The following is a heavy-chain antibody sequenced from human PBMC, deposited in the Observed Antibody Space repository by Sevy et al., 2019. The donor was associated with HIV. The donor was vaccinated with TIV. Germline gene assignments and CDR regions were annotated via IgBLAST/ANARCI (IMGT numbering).Heavy chain of an antibody. D-gene: IGHD3-22*01. Sequence: GGSLRLSCAASGFTFSRYGIHWVRVISYDGSNKYYADSVKGRFTVSRDNSKNTLYLQMNSLRTEGTTVYYCARASYDSIGYSYWGVLDYWGQGTLVTVSS. CDR3: ARASYDSIGYSYWGVLDY. J-gene: IGHJ4*02. CDR1: GFTFSRYG. CDR2: ISYDGSNK. V-gene: IGHV3-30*03.